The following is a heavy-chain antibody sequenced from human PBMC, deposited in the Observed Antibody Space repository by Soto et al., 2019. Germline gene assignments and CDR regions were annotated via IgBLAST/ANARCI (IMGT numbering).Heavy chain of an antibody. J-gene: IGHJ4*02. V-gene: IGHV1-18*01. CDR1: GYTFRNYG. Sequence: QVQLLQSGAEVKKPGASVMVSCEAYGYTFRNYGITWVRQAPGQGLEWMGWVSAYNRNTNYAQKFQERVTMTTDTSTSTAYMELRSLRSDDTAIYFCVRERQWESLPYWGQGTLVTVSS. CDR2: VSAYNRNT. D-gene: IGHD1-26*01. CDR3: VRERQWESLPY.